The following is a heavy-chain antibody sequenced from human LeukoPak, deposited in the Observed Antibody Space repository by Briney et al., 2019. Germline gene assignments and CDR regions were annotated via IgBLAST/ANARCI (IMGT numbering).Heavy chain of an antibody. Sequence: PSETLSLTCAVSGVAFSNYYWSWVRQSPTKGLEWIGEINHGGYTNYNPSLKSRVTISIDTSKNQFSLMVTSVTAADTGVYYCTRAVAGHPDWGQGTLVTVAS. CDR2: INHGGYT. CDR1: GVAFSNYY. D-gene: IGHD6-19*01. V-gene: IGHV4-34*01. J-gene: IGHJ4*02. CDR3: TRAVAGHPD.